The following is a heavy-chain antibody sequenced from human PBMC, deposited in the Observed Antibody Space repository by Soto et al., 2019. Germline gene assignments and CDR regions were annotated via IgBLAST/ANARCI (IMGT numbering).Heavy chain of an antibody. CDR3: AGAPTGWASWFDR. Sequence: PSETLSLTCTVSGGSFSRGSYYWSWIRQHPGKGLEWIGYIYYSGSTYYSPSLKSRVTISVDTSKNQFSLKLSSVTAAATAVYYAAGAPTGWASWFDRWGQGSLGTVSA. CDR1: GGSFSRGSYY. V-gene: IGHV4-31*03. CDR2: IYYSGST. D-gene: IGHD1-26*01. J-gene: IGHJ5*02.